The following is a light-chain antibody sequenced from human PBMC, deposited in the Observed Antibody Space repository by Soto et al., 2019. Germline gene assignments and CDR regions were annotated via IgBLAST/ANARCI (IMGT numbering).Light chain of an antibody. J-gene: IGKJ1*01. Sequence: EIVMTQSPLTLSVSPGEGATLFCSASQSVGSNLAWYQQKPGQAPRLLMYGGSTRATGIPARFSGSGYGTQITLTISSLQSDDFAVYYCQQYNNWPPWTFGQGTKVEIK. CDR2: GGS. CDR1: QSVGSN. CDR3: QQYNNWPPWT. V-gene: IGKV3-15*01.